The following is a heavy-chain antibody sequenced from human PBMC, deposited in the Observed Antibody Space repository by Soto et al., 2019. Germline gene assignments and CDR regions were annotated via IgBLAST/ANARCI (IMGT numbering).Heavy chain of an antibody. Sequence: GGSLRLSCAASGFTFSSYGMHWVRQAPGKGLEWVAVIWYDGSNKYYAESVKGRFTISRDNSKNTLYLQMNSLRAEDTAVYYCARESGLIVVVPAAMPPLPLDYWGQGTLVTVSS. CDR2: IWYDGSNK. J-gene: IGHJ4*02. CDR1: GFTFSSYG. V-gene: IGHV3-33*01. D-gene: IGHD2-2*01. CDR3: ARESGLIVVVPAAMPPLPLDY.